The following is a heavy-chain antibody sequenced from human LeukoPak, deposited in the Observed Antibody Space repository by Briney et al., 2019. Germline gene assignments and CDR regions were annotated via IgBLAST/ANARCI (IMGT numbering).Heavy chain of an antibody. CDR3: AKGLYYSDNSGSRGGFDY. V-gene: IGHV3-21*04. CDR2: ISSRSSYI. J-gene: IGHJ4*02. CDR1: GFTFSSYS. D-gene: IGHD3-22*01. Sequence: PGGSLRLSCAASGFTFSSYSMNWVRQAPGKGLEWVSSISSRSSYIYYADSVKGRFTVSRDNAKNSLYLQMNSLRAADTALYYCAKGLYYSDNSGSRGGFDYWGQGTLVTVSS.